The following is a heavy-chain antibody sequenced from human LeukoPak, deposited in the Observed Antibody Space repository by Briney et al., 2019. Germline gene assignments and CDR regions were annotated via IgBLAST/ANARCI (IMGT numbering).Heavy chain of an antibody. Sequence: GGSLRLSCAASGFTFDDYAMHWVRQAPGKGLEWVSAISGSGGSTYYADSVKGRFTISRDNSKNTLYLQMNSLRAEDTAVYYCAKPPENGLVDYWGQGTLVTVSS. CDR1: GFTFDDYA. D-gene: IGHD1-1*01. CDR3: AKPPENGLVDY. CDR2: ISGSGGST. V-gene: IGHV3-23*01. J-gene: IGHJ4*02.